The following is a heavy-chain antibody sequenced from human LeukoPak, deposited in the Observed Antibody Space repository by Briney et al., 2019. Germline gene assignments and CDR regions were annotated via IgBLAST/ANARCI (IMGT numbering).Heavy chain of an antibody. D-gene: IGHD3-3*01. CDR1: RFTFSSYG. CDR2: IWYDGSNK. V-gene: IGHV3-33*01. Sequence: GRSLRLSCAASRFTFSSYGMHWVRQAPGKGLEWVAVIWYDGSNKYYADSVKGRFTISRDNSKNTLYLQMNSLRAEDTAVYYCARKPSGNYFDHWGQGTLVTVSS. CDR3: ARKPSGNYFDH. J-gene: IGHJ4*02.